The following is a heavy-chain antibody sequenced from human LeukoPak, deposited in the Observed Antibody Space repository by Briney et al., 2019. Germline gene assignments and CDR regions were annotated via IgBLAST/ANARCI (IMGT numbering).Heavy chain of an antibody. D-gene: IGHD3-3*01. CDR3: ARAGGPLTIFGVAKVDY. Sequence: SETLSLTCTVSGGSISSSSYYWGWIRQPPGKGLEWIGSIYYSGSTYYNPSLKSRVTISVDTSKNQFSLKLSSVTAADTAVYYCARAGGPLTIFGVAKVDYWGQGILVTVSS. CDR2: IYYSGST. CDR1: GGSISSSSYY. J-gene: IGHJ4*02. V-gene: IGHV4-39*07.